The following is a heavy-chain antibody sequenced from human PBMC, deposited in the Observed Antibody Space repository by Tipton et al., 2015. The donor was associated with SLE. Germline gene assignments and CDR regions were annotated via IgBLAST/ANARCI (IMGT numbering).Heavy chain of an antibody. Sequence: TLSLTCTVSGGSISSSSYYWGWIRQPPGKGLEWIGSIVYSGSTYYNPSLKSRVTISVDTSKNLFSLKLSSVTAADTAVYYCARVLEQQLVVGYHWYFDLWGRGTLVTVSS. J-gene: IGHJ2*01. V-gene: IGHV4-39*07. D-gene: IGHD6-13*01. CDR2: IVYSGST. CDR1: GGSISSSSYY. CDR3: ARVLEQQLVVGYHWYFDL.